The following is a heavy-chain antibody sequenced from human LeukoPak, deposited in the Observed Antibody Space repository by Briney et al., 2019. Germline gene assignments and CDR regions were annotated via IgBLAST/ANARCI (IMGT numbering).Heavy chain of an antibody. CDR2: IYYSGST. V-gene: IGHV4-39*07. J-gene: IGHJ6*03. CDR1: GGSISSSSYY. CDR3: AREETYYYYMDV. Sequence: SETLSLTCTVSGGSISSSSYYWGWLRQPPGKGLEWIGSIYYSGSTYYNPSLKSRVTISVDTSKNQFSLKLSSVTAAGTAVYYCAREETYYYYMDVWGKGTTVTISS.